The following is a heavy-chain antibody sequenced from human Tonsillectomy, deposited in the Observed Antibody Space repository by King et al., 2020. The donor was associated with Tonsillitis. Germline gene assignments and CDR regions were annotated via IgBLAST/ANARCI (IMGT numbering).Heavy chain of an antibody. CDR1: GFIFSDYG. CDR3: ANLATGYFYM. Sequence: VQLVESGGGVVQPGGSLRLSCAASGFIFSDYGMHWVRQAPGKGLACVASLSHDGSAKYYADSVKGRFTISRDNSKNKVYLQMNSLRAEGTAIYYCANLATGYFYM. CDR2: LSHDGSAK. V-gene: IGHV3-33*05. J-gene: IGHJ6*03.